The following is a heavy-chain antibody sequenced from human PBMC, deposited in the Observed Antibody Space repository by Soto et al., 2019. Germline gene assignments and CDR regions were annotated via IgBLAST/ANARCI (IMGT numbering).Heavy chain of an antibody. J-gene: IGHJ4*02. CDR2: SYHTGIT. V-gene: IGHV4-61*01. Sequence: SGTLSVTCSVSGGSVISGRYYLSWIRQPPGKGLEWIGYSYHTGITKYNPALRSRVTISVDTSKNQFSLNLKSVTAADTAVYYCARDRGTDDSWGQGTLVTVSS. CDR3: ARDRGTDDS. CDR1: GGSVISGRYY.